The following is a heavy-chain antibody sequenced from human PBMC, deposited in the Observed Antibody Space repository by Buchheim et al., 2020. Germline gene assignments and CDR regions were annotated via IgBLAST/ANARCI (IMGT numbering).Heavy chain of an antibody. J-gene: IGHJ4*02. V-gene: IGHV3-30*04. D-gene: IGHD5-12*01. Sequence: QVQLVESGGGVVQPGRSLRLSCAASGFTFSSYAMHWVRQAPGKGLEWVAVISYDGSNKYYADSVKGRFTISRDNSKNTLYLQMNSLRAEDTAVYYCARDVWPFVVATGSVDYWGQGTL. CDR3: ARDVWPFVVATGSVDY. CDR2: ISYDGSNK. CDR1: GFTFSSYA.